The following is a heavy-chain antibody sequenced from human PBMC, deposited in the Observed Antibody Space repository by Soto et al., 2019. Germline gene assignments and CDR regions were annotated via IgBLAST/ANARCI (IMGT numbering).Heavy chain of an antibody. Sequence: PSETLSLTCTVSGGSISSYYWSWIRQPPGKGLEWIGYIYYSGSTNYNPSLKSRVTISVDTSKNQFSLKLSSVTAADTAVYYCASAIAAAGAIDYWGQATLVTVSS. D-gene: IGHD6-13*01. J-gene: IGHJ4*02. CDR1: GGSISSYY. CDR2: IYYSGST. V-gene: IGHV4-59*08. CDR3: ASAIAAAGAIDY.